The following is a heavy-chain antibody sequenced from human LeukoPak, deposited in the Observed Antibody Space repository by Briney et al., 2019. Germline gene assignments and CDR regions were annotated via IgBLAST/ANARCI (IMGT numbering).Heavy chain of an antibody. CDR1: GYTFTSYY. CDR3: ARGLGSESYYGY. Sequence: ASVKVSCKASGYTFTSYYIHWVRQAPGQGLEWMGIINPGGGSASYAQNFQGRVSMTKGTSTSTVYMELNNLRSEDTAVYYCARGLGSESYYGYWGQGTLVTVSS. J-gene: IGHJ4*02. D-gene: IGHD1-26*01. V-gene: IGHV1-46*01. CDR2: INPGGGSA.